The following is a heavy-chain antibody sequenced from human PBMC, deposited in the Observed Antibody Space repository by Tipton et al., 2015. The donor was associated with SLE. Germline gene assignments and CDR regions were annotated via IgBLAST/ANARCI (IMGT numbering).Heavy chain of an antibody. CDR1: GFTFNNYW. V-gene: IGHV3-74*01. CDR2: INTDGSGT. CDR3: AKSPDAIPSDNYYYGMDV. Sequence: SLRLSCAASGFTFNNYWMHWVRQVPGKGLVWVSRINTDGSGTTYADSVKGRFTISRDNAKNTLYLQMNSLRAEDSALYFCAKSPDAIPSDNYYYGMDVWGHGTTVTVSS. D-gene: IGHD2-21*01. J-gene: IGHJ6*02.